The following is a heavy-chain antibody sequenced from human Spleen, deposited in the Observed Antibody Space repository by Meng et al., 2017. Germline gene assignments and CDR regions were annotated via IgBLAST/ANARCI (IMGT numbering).Heavy chain of an antibody. V-gene: IGHV1-18*01. J-gene: IGHJ4*02. CDR3: ARDSTGDLEY. CDR2: ISNYNGIA. CDR1: DYTFNDYG. D-gene: IGHD7-27*01. Sequence: QVPLVQSGTAERAPAAPVKVSCKASDYTFNDYGITWVRQAPGQGLEWMGGISNYNGIANYAQRFQSRVTMTTDTSTATAYMELTNLRSDDTAIYYCARDSTGDLEYWGQGTLVTVSS.